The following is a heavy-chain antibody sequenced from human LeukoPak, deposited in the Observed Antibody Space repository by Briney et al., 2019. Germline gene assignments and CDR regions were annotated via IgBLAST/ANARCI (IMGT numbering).Heavy chain of an antibody. CDR3: ARGKGIIAVPTGGFDP. J-gene: IGHJ5*02. Sequence: PSETLSLTCTVSGGSISSSSYYWSWIRQPPGKGLEWIGEINHSGSTNYNASLKSRVTISVDTSKNQFSLKLSSVTAADTAVYYCARGKGIIAVPTGGFDPWGQGTLVTVSS. CDR1: GGSISSSSYY. V-gene: IGHV4-39*07. CDR2: INHSGST. D-gene: IGHD6-19*01.